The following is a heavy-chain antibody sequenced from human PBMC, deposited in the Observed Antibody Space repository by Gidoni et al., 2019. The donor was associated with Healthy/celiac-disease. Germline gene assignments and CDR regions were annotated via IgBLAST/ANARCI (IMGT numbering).Heavy chain of an antibody. CDR1: GFTFSTYG. V-gene: IGHV3-30*18. Sequence: QVQLVESGGGVVQPGRSLRLSCAATGFTFSTYGIHCFRLAPGKGLEWVAVISYDGSNKYYADSVKGRFTISRDNSKNTLYLQMNSLRAEDTAVYYCAKDSLDCTNGVCYDGDYYYDYYGMDVWGQGTTVTVSS. J-gene: IGHJ6*02. D-gene: IGHD2-8*01. CDR3: AKDSLDCTNGVCYDGDYYYDYYGMDV. CDR2: ISYDGSNK.